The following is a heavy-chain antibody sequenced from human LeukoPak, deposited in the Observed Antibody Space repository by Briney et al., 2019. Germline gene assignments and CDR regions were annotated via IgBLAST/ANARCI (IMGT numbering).Heavy chain of an antibody. CDR3: ARDVHGDYGSGWFDP. J-gene: IGHJ5*02. CDR1: GGTFNNSA. Sequence: SVKVSYKPSGGTFNNSAIRWVPQAPGQRLKWRGGIMPLFGTAVYAQKFQGRVTITKEECTRTVYLELTSLTSDDTAGYYCARDVHGDYGSGWFDPWGEGTLVSVSS. CDR2: IMPLFGTA. V-gene: IGHV1-69*05. D-gene: IGHD4-17*01.